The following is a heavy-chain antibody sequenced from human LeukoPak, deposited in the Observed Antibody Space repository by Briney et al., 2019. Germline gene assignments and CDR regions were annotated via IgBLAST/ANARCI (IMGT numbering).Heavy chain of an antibody. J-gene: IGHJ4*02. CDR2: ISSSGSTI. CDR1: GFTFSDYY. Sequence: GGSLRLSCAASGFTFSDYYMSWIRQAPGKGLEWVSYISSSGSTIYYEDSVKGRFTISRDNAKNSLYLQMNSLRAEDTAVYYCARDYPPGGSYPIDYWGQGTLVTVSS. D-gene: IGHD1-26*01. V-gene: IGHV3-11*01. CDR3: ARDYPPGGSYPIDY.